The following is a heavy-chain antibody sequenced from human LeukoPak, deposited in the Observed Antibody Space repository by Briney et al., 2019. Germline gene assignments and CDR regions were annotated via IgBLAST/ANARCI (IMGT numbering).Heavy chain of an antibody. CDR1: GGSFSGYY. Sequence: SETLSLTCAVYGGSFSGYYWSWLRQPPGKGLEWIGEINHSGSTNYNPSLKSRVTISADTSKNQFSLKLSSVTAADTAVYYCAGDCSSTSRPDVWGQGTTVTVSS. CDR3: AGDCSSTSRPDV. D-gene: IGHD2-2*01. V-gene: IGHV4-34*01. J-gene: IGHJ6*02. CDR2: INHSGST.